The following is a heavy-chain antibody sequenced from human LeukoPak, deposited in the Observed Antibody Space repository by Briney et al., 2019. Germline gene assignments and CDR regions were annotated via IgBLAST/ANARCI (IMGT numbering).Heavy chain of an antibody. D-gene: IGHD6-13*01. J-gene: IGHJ4*02. CDR1: GFTFNSYA. CDR3: ASLGIAAAGFDY. V-gene: IGHV3-30-3*01. Sequence: GGSLRLSCAASGFTFNSYAMHWVRQAPGKGLEWVAVVSYDGSNKYYADSVKGRFTISRDNSKNTLYLQMNSLRAEDTAVYYCASLGIAAAGFDYWGQGTLVTVSS. CDR2: VSYDGSNK.